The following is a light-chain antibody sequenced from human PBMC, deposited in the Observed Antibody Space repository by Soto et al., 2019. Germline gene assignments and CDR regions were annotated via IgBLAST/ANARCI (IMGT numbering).Light chain of an antibody. CDR2: SNN. J-gene: IGLJ3*02. V-gene: IGLV1-47*02. CDR1: SSNIGSNY. CDR3: AAWYDSISAYGV. Sequence: QSVLTQPPSASGTPGQRVTISCSGSSSNIGSNYVYWYQQLPGTAPKLLIYSNNQRPSGVPDRFSGSKSGTSASLAISGLRSEDEADYYCAAWYDSISAYGVFGGGTKVTVL.